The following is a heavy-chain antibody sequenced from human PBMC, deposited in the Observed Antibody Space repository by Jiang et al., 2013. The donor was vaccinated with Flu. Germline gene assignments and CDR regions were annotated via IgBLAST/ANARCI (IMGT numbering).Heavy chain of an antibody. Sequence: GAEVKKHGASVKVSCKASGYTFINYGVTWVRQAPGQGLEWMGWISTSSDNAHYAQRLQGRVILTRDTSTSTAYMELRSLSSDDTAVYYCARRRYNWNSRGLDVWGQGTPVTVSS. CDR2: ISTSSDNA. CDR1: GYTFINYG. CDR3: ARRRYNWNSRGLDV. J-gene: IGHJ6*02. D-gene: IGHD1-20*01. V-gene: IGHV1-18*04.